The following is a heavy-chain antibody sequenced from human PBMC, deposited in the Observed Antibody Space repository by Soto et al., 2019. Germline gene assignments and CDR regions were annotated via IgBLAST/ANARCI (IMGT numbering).Heavy chain of an antibody. Sequence: ASVKASCKTSGSPFTTNVFSWVRQPPGKGLEGMGWITGDNGKTNYAQKLQDRVTLTTDPPTTPANRELRSLSSEDRAGYYWGRGKWNYEFGLIGYWGQGTLVT. CDR1: GSPFTTNV. D-gene: IGHD1-7*01. CDR3: GRGKWNYEFGLIGY. J-gene: IGHJ4*02. CDR2: ITGDNGKT. V-gene: IGHV1-18*01.